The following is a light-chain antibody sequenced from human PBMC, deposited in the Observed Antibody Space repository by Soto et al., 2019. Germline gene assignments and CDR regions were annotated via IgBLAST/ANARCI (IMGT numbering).Light chain of an antibody. CDR1: QSVSSF. CDR2: DAS. CDR3: QQRSNWPQLT. J-gene: IGKJ4*01. V-gene: IGKV3-11*01. Sequence: EIVLRQSPATLSLSPGERATLSCRASQSVSSFLAWFQQKPGQAPRLLIYDASNRATGIPARFSGSGSGTDFTLTISSLEPEDFAVYYCQQRSNWPQLTFGGGTKVEIE.